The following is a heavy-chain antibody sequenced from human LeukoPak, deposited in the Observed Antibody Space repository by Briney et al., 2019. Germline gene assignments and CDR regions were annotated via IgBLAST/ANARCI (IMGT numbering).Heavy chain of an antibody. D-gene: IGHD3-22*01. Sequence: GASVKVSCKASGYTFTSYGISWVRQAPGQGLEWMGWISAYNGNTNYAQKLQGRVTMTTDTSTSTAYMELRSLRSDDTAVYYCARGLKALYYYDSSGYDYWGQGTLVTVSS. CDR1: GYTFTSYG. CDR3: ARGLKALYYYDSSGYDY. V-gene: IGHV1-18*01. CDR2: ISAYNGNT. J-gene: IGHJ4*02.